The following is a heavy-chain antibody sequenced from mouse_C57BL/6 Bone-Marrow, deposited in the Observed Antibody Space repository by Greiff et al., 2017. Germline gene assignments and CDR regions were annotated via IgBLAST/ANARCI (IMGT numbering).Heavy chain of an antibody. J-gene: IGHJ2*01. CDR3: ARERAITTVVEDY. V-gene: IGHV1-53*01. D-gene: IGHD1-1*01. CDR1: GYTFTSYW. Sequence: QVQLQQPGTELVKPGASVKLSCKASGYTFTSYWMHWVKQRPGQGLEWIGNIIPSNGGTNYNEKFKSKATLTVDNSSTTAYMQLSSLTSEDSEVYYCARERAITTVVEDYWGQGTTLTVSS. CDR2: IIPSNGGT.